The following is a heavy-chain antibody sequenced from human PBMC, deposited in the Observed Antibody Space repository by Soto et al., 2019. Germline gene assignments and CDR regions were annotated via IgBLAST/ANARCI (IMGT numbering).Heavy chain of an antibody. CDR3: ARELGGGYERGGD. Sequence: QVQLVQSGAELKKPGSSVKVSCRASGATFSISVFNWVRQAPGQGLEWMGGIISIFGTPNYSQKFQGRVTITADASTSTGYSELTKLVSGVTSICCCARELGGGYERGGDWGLGTQVTVSS. V-gene: IGHV1-69*12. CDR1: GATFSISV. J-gene: IGHJ1*01. CDR2: IISIFGTP. D-gene: IGHD5-12*01.